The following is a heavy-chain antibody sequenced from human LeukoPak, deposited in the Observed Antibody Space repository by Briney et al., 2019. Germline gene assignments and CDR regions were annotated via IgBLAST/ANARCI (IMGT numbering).Heavy chain of an antibody. CDR1: GFTFSSYS. Sequence: PGGSLRLSCAASGFTFSSYSMNWVRQAPGKGLEWVSSISSSSSYIYYADSVKGRFTISRDNAKNSLYLQMNSLRAEDTAVYYCAREEGNYDFWSGPFDYWGQGTLVTVSS. CDR2: ISSSSSYI. CDR3: AREEGNYDFWSGPFDY. V-gene: IGHV3-21*01. D-gene: IGHD3-3*01. J-gene: IGHJ4*02.